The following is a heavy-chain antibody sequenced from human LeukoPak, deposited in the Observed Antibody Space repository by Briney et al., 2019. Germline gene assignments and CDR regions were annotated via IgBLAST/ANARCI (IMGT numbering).Heavy chain of an antibody. J-gene: IGHJ3*02. D-gene: IGHD6-19*01. CDR1: GFTFSSYS. CDR3: ARDPYSSGWYKDAFDI. V-gene: IGHV3-21*01. Sequence: GGSLRLSCAASGFTFSSYSMNWVRQAPGKGLEWVSSISGSSSYINYADSVKGRFTISKDNAQNSLFLQLNSLRAEDTAVYYCARDPYSSGWYKDAFDIWGQGTMVTVSS. CDR2: ISGSSSYI.